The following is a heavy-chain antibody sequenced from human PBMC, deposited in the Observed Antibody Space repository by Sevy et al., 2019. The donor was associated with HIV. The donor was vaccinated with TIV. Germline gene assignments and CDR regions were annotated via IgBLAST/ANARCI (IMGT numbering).Heavy chain of an antibody. Sequence: GGSLRLSCAASGFTFSSYSMNWVRQAPGKGLKWVSYISSSSSTIYYADSVKGRFTISRDNAKNSLYLQMNSLRDEDTAVYYCAREKWELHYGGAYYFDYWGQGTLVTVSS. CDR2: ISSSSSTI. CDR3: AREKWELHYGGAYYFDY. CDR1: GFTFSSYS. V-gene: IGHV3-48*02. D-gene: IGHD1-26*01. J-gene: IGHJ4*02.